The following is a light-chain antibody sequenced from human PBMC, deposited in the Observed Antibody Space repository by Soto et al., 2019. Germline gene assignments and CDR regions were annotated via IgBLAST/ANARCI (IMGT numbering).Light chain of an antibody. V-gene: IGKV1-5*01. CDR3: HSRA. J-gene: IGKJ5*01. CDR2: DAS. Sequence: IQLPQTPSTLSSSLVDEVPITCRASQNISRWLAWYQQKPGRAPKLLIYDASTLESGVPSRFSGSGSETEFTLTISRLQPDDFATYFCHSRAFGQGTRLEIK. CDR1: QNISRW.